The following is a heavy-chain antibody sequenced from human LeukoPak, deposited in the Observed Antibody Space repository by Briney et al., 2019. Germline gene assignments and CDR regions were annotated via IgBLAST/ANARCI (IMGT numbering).Heavy chain of an antibody. D-gene: IGHD1-1*01. CDR2: IKQDESEN. J-gene: IGHJ4*02. Sequence: GGSLRLSCAASGFTFSSYWMSWVRQAPGKGLEWVANIKQDESENNYVDSVKGRFTISRDNAKNALYLQMNSLRAEDTAVYYCARDKIEGPTKLDYWGQGILVSVP. CDR1: GFTFSSYW. V-gene: IGHV3-7*01. CDR3: ARDKIEGPTKLDY.